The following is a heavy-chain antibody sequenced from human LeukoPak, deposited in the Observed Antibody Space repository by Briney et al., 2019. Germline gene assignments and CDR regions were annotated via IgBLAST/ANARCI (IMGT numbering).Heavy chain of an antibody. CDR2: IWYDGSNK. CDR3: AREGYAVGDYYGSGGYYFDY. J-gene: IGHJ4*02. CDR1: GLTFSSYG. D-gene: IGHD3-10*01. Sequence: GGSLRLSCAASGLTFSSYGMHWVRQAPGKGLVWVAVIWYDGSNKYYADSVRGRFTISRDNSKNTLYLQLNSLRAEDTAVYYCAREGYAVGDYYGSGGYYFDYWGQGTLVTVSS. V-gene: IGHV3-33*01.